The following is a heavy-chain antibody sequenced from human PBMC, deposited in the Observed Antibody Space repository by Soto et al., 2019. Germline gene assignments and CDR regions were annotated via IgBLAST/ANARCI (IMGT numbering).Heavy chain of an antibody. CDR3: ARRLGYCSGGSCPGWFDP. CDR2: IYYSGST. Sequence: QLQLQESGPGLVKPSETLSLTCTVSGGSISSSSYYWGWIRQPPGKGLEWIGSIYYSGSTYYNPSLKSRVTISVDTSKNQFSLKLSSVTAADTAVYYCARRLGYCSGGSCPGWFDPWGQGTLVTVSS. CDR1: GGSISSSSYY. V-gene: IGHV4-39*01. J-gene: IGHJ5*02. D-gene: IGHD2-15*01.